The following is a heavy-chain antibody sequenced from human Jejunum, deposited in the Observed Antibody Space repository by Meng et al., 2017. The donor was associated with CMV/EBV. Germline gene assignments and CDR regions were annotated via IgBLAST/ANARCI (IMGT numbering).Heavy chain of an antibody. Sequence: SGFALGWFGLRWVRRAPCEWLEGVTFIWYDGGNEYNADSVKSRFTISRDNSKNTLYLQVNSLRAGDTALYYCARTVRGDRSPEELDYWGQGTLVTVSS. J-gene: IGHJ4*02. CDR1: GFALGWFG. CDR2: IWYDGGNE. V-gene: IGHV3-33*08. CDR3: ARTVRGDRSPEELDY. D-gene: IGHD3-16*01.